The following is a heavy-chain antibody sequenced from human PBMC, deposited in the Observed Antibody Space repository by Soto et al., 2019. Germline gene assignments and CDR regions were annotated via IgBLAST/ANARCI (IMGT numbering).Heavy chain of an antibody. J-gene: IGHJ4*02. CDR3: AGLLRGYSGTGDY. V-gene: IGHV1-69*12. D-gene: IGHD5-12*01. CDR2: IIPIFGTA. CDR1: GGTFSSSA. Sequence: QVQLVQSGAEVKKPGSSVKVSCKASGGTFSSSAISWVRQAPGQGFEWMGGIIPIFGTANYAQKFQGRVTISGDEPTSTAYMELTSLRSEDTAVYYCAGLLRGYSGTGDYWGQGTLVTVSS.